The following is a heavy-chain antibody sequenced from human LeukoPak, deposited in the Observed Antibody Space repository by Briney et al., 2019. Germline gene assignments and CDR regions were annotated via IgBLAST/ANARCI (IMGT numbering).Heavy chain of an antibody. D-gene: IGHD3-10*01. CDR1: GFTFSSYS. Sequence: PGESLRLSCAASGFTFSSYSMNWVRQAPEKGLEGLSYISSGSNTIYYAHSVKGRFTIPRDNAKNSVYLQKNIMRADDRPMYYCARDGWFGDYNWFDPWGEGTLVTVSS. CDR2: ISSGSNTI. V-gene: IGHV3-48*01. J-gene: IGHJ5*02. CDR3: ARDGWFGDYNWFDP.